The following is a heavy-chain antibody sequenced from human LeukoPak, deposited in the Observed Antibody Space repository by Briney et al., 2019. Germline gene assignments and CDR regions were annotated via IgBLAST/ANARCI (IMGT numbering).Heavy chain of an antibody. CDR3: AREISYSGAFDY. J-gene: IGHJ4*02. D-gene: IGHD3-10*01. CDR2: IYYSGST. Sequence: PSETLSLTCTVSGGSISSYYWSWIRQPPGKGLEWIGYIYYSGSTYYNPFLKSRVTISVDTSKNHSSLRLSSVTAADTAVYYCAREISYSGAFDYWGQGTLVTVSS. CDR1: GGSISSYY. V-gene: IGHV4-59*01.